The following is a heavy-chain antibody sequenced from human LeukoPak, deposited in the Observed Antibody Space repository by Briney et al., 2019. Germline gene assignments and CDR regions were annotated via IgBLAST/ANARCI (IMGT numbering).Heavy chain of an antibody. J-gene: IGHJ4*02. CDR2: IYSGGST. V-gene: IGHV3-66*01. CDR1: GFTFSSYG. CDR3: ARDFRSSSWYNYFDY. D-gene: IGHD6-13*01. Sequence: QAGGSLRLSCAASGFTFSSYGMHWVRQAPGKGLEWVSVIYSGGSTYYADSVKGRFTISRDNSKNTLYLQMNSLRAEDTAVYYCARDFRSSSWYNYFDYWGQGTLVTVSS.